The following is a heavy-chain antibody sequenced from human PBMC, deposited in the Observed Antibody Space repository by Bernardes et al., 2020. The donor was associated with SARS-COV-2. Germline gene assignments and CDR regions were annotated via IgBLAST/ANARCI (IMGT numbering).Heavy chain of an antibody. CDR2: INQAGSEH. V-gene: IGHV3-7*03. J-gene: IGHJ4*02. CDR3: ARDVGGTYWRHYFDY. Sequence: GGSLRLSCAASGFPFSIFWMTWVRQAPGKGLQWVDHINQAGSEHFYADSVKGRFTISRDNAKKSLYRQMNSLRADDTAVYFCARDVGGTYWRHYFDYWGQGSLVTVSS. CDR1: GFPFSIFW. D-gene: IGHD1-26*01.